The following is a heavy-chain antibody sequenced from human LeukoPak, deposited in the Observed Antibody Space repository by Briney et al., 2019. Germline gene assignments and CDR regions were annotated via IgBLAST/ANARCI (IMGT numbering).Heavy chain of an antibody. D-gene: IGHD2-2*01. V-gene: IGHV4-39*01. CDR2: IYYSGST. Sequence: SETLSLTCTVSGGSISSSSYYWGWIRQPPGKGLEWIGSIYYSGSTYYNPSLKSRVTISVDTSKNQFSLKLSSVTAADTAVYYCARRRSEESRRYFDYWGQGTLVTVSS. CDR1: GGSISSSSYY. CDR3: ARRRSEESRRYFDY. J-gene: IGHJ4*02.